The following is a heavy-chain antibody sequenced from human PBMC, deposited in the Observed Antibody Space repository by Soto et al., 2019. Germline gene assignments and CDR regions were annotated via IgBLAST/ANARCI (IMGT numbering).Heavy chain of an antibody. CDR2: ISSSGSLT. J-gene: IGHJ4*02. CDR3: ANNLGLAVASAADY. Sequence: EVQLLESGGGLVQPGGSLRLSCAASGFSYNTYAMNWVRLAPGKGLEWVSTISSSGSLTYYVDSVKGRFTISRDNSKNTLYLQMDSLRAEDTAVCYCANNLGLAVASAADYWGQGTLVTVSS. V-gene: IGHV3-23*01. CDR1: GFSYNTYA. D-gene: IGHD6-19*01.